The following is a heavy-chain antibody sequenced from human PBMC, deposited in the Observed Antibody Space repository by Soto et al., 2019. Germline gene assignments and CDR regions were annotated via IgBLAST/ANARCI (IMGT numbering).Heavy chain of an antibody. CDR1: GFTFSTYV. V-gene: IGHV3-23*01. D-gene: IGHD6-13*01. J-gene: IGHJ4*02. Sequence: SGGGLVQPGGSLRLSCAASGFTFSTYVMSWVRQAPGKGLEWVSSINKNGGSTFYADSVKGRFTISRDNSRDTLFLQMNSLRAEDAALSYCAKGPWYDVVKWGQGTLVTVSS. CDR2: INKNGGST. CDR3: AKGPWYDVVK.